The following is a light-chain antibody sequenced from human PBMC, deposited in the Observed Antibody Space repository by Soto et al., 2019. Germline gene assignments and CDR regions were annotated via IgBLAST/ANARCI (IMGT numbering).Light chain of an antibody. CDR2: DVS. V-gene: IGLV2-14*01. CDR3: SSYTGSSTLV. CDR1: SSDVGGYNY. Sequence: QSALTQPASVSGSPGQSIAISCTGTSSDVGGYNYVSWYQQHPGKAPKLIIYDVSNRHSGVSSRFSGSKSGITASLTISGLQAEDEADYYCSSYTGSSTLVFGGGTKVTVL. J-gene: IGLJ2*01.